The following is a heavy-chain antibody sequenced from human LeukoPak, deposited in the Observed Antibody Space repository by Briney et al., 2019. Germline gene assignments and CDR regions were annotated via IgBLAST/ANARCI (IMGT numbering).Heavy chain of an antibody. CDR3: ARGGAIFGVVTMYYFDY. CDR2: IYSGGST. Sequence: GGSLRLSCAASGFTVSSNYMSWVRQAPGKGLEWVSVIYSGGSTYYADSVKGRFTISRDNSKNTLYLQMNSLRAEDTAVYYCARGGAIFGVVTMYYFDYWGQGTLVTVSS. D-gene: IGHD3-3*01. V-gene: IGHV3-66*01. J-gene: IGHJ4*02. CDR1: GFTVSSNY.